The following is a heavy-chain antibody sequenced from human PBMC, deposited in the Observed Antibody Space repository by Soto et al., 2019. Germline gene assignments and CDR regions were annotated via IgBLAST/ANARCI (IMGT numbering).Heavy chain of an antibody. CDR2: IYYSGST. Sequence: PSETLSLTCTVSGGSISSGDYYWSWIRQPPGKGLEWIGYIYYSGSTYYNPSLKSRVTISVDTSKNQFSLKLSSVTAADTAVYYCARGITIFGVVPHEGAPYYYGMGVWGQGTTVTVSS. J-gene: IGHJ6*02. D-gene: IGHD3-3*01. V-gene: IGHV4-30-4*01. CDR1: GGSISSGDYY. CDR3: ARGITIFGVVPHEGAPYYYGMGV.